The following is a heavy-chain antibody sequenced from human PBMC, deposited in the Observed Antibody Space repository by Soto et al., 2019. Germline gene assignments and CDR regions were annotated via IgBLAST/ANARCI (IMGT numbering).Heavy chain of an antibody. J-gene: IGHJ4*02. Sequence: SETLSLTCTVSGGSISSGDYYWSWIRQPPGKGLEWIGYIYYSGSTYYNPSLKSRVTISVDTSKNQFSLKLSSVTAADTAVYYCARFRYYDFWSGPISFFDYWGQGTLVTVSS. V-gene: IGHV4-30-4*01. CDR3: ARFRYYDFWSGPISFFDY. CDR2: IYYSGST. CDR1: GGSISSGDYY. D-gene: IGHD3-3*01.